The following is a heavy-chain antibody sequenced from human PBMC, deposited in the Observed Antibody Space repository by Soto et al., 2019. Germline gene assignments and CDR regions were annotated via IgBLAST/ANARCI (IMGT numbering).Heavy chain of an antibody. J-gene: IGHJ6*02. CDR1: GFTFSSYA. CDR3: ARGDYYYYGMDV. V-gene: IGHV3-23*01. CDR2: ISGSGGST. Sequence: GGSLRLSCAASGFTFSSYATSWVRQAPGKGLEWVSAISGSGGSTYYADSVKGRFTISRDNSKNTLYLQMNSLRAEDTAVYYCARGDYYYYGMDVWGQGTRVTVSS. D-gene: IGHD3-16*01.